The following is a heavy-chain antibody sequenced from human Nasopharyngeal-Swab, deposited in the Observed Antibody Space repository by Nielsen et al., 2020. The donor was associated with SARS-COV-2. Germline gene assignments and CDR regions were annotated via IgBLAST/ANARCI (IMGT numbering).Heavy chain of an antibody. Sequence: GGSLRLSCAASGFTFSSYSMNWVRQAPGKGLEWVSYISSSSSTIYYADSVKGRFTISRDNAKNSLYLQMNSLRAEDTAVYYCARGVTMVRGVNYDAFDIWGQGKMVTVSS. D-gene: IGHD3-10*01. CDR3: ARGVTMVRGVNYDAFDI. V-gene: IGHV3-48*04. CDR1: GFTFSSYS. J-gene: IGHJ3*02. CDR2: ISSSSSTI.